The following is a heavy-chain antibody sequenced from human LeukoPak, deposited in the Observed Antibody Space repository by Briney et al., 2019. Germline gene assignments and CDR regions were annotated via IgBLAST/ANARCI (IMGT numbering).Heavy chain of an antibody. V-gene: IGHV3-21*01. CDR1: GFTVSSNY. Sequence: GGSLRLSCAASGFTVSSNYMSWVRQAPGKGLEWVSSISSSSSYIYYADSVKGRFTISRDNAKNSLYLQMNSLRAEDTAVYYCAREIHAMVTGFYDYWGQGTLVTVSS. J-gene: IGHJ4*02. CDR2: ISSSSSYI. CDR3: AREIHAMVTGFYDY. D-gene: IGHD5-18*01.